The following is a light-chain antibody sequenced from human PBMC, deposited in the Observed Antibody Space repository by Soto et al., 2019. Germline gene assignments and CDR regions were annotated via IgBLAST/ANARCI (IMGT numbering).Light chain of an antibody. CDR3: QQSYRTPPYT. CDR1: QDITKT. Sequence: DVELTQSPSSLYASVGDRVTITCRASQDITKTLAWYQQKRGEAPVLLISGASTLQGGVPSRFSGSGSGTDFSLTITSLQPEDFATYYCQQSYRTPPYTFGQGTKVELK. J-gene: IGKJ2*01. V-gene: IGKV1-39*01. CDR2: GAS.